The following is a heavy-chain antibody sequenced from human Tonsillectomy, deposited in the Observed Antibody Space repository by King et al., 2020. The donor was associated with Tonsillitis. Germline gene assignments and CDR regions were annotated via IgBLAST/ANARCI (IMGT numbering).Heavy chain of an antibody. J-gene: IGHJ4*02. D-gene: IGHD3-16*01. V-gene: IGHV3-20*04. CDR3: ARGGQKVDY. CDR1: GFTFYDYG. Sequence: VQLVESGGGVIRPGGPLRLSCAASGFTFYDYGMTWVRQAPGKGLEWVSGINWNGGSKGYADSVKGRFTISRDNAKNSLYLQINSLRVEDTALYYCARGGQKVDYWGQGTLVTVSS. CDR2: INWNGGSK.